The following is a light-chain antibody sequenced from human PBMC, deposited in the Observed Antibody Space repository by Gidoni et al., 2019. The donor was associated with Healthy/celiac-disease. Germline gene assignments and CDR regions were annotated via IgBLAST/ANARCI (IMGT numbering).Light chain of an antibody. CDR2: DAS. V-gene: IGKV1-33*01. CDR3: QQYDNLPLT. Sequence: DIQMTQFPSSLSASVGDRVTITCQASQDISNYLNWYQQKPRKAPKLLNYDASNLETGVPSRFSGSGSGTDFTFTISSLQPEDIATYYCQQYDNLPLTFGQGTKLEIK. J-gene: IGKJ2*01. CDR1: QDISNY.